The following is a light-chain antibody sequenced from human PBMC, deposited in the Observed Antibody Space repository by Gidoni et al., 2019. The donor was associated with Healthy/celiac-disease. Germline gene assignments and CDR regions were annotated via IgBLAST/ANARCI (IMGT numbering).Light chain of an antibody. CDR2: GAS. J-gene: IGKJ4*01. CDR3: QQYGSSPLT. CDR1: QSVSSSY. V-gene: IGKV3-20*01. Sequence: EIELTQSPCTLSLSPAERATLSGRASQSVSSSYLAWYQQKPGQAPRLLIYGASSRATGIPARFSGSGSGTDFTLTISRLEPEDFAVYYCQQYGSSPLTFGGGTKVEIK.